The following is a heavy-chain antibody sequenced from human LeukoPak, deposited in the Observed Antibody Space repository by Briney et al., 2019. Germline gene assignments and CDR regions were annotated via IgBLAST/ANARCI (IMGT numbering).Heavy chain of an antibody. CDR1: GFTFSSYS. J-gene: IGHJ5*02. CDR3: ARRGYGSSGYTNWFDP. CDR2: ISSSSSTI. D-gene: IGHD3-22*01. V-gene: IGHV3-48*02. Sequence: GGSLRLSCAASGFTFSSYSMNWVRQAPGKGLEWISYISSSSSTIYSADSVKGRFTTSRDNAKNSLYLQMNSLRDEDTAVYYCARRGYGSSGYTNWFDPWGQGTLVTVSS.